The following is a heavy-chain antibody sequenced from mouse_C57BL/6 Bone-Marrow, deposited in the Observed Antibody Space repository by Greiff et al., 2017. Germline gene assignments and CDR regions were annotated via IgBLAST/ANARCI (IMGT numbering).Heavy chain of an antibody. D-gene: IGHD2-10*01. Sequence: EVKLMESGGGLVKPGGSLKLSCAASGFTFSDYGMHWVRQAPEQGLEWVAYISSGSSTIYYADTVKGRVTISRDNANNTLFLQMTSLQSEDTAMYYCASAYYGYYYAMDYWGQGTSVTVSS. CDR3: ASAYYGYYYAMDY. J-gene: IGHJ4*01. CDR1: GFTFSDYG. V-gene: IGHV5-17*01. CDR2: ISSGSSTI.